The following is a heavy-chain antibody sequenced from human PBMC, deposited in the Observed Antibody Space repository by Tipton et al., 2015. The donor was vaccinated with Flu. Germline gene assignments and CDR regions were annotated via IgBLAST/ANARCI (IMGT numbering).Heavy chain of an antibody. Sequence: QLVQSGAEVKKPGASVKVSCRASGYTFNSYGISWVRQAPGQGLEWMGWISGYNGNTHYAQKVQGRVTMTTDTSTSTAYMELRSLRSDDTAVYYCARDPMLDLEASVHYFDYWGQGTLVTVSS. CDR1: GYTFNSYG. CDR2: ISGYNGNT. V-gene: IGHV1-18*01. CDR3: ARDPMLDLEASVHYFDY. J-gene: IGHJ4*02. D-gene: IGHD3/OR15-3a*01.